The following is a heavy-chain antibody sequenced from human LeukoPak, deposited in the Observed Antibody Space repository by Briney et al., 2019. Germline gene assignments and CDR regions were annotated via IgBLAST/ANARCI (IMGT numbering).Heavy chain of an antibody. CDR1: GGSISSYY. CDR2: IYTSGST. Sequence: ETLSLTCTVSGGSISSYYWSWIRQPAGKGLEWIGRIYTSGSTNYNPSLTSRVTMSVDTSKNQFSLKLSSVTAADTAVYYCARGVAGTGEDYFDYWGQGTLVTVSS. CDR3: ARGVAGTGEDYFDY. D-gene: IGHD6-19*01. V-gene: IGHV4-4*07. J-gene: IGHJ4*02.